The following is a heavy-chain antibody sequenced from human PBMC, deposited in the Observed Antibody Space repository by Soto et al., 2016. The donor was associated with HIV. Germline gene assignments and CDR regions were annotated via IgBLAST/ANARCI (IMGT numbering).Heavy chain of an antibody. CDR1: GGTFSNCA. J-gene: IGHJ5*02. CDR2: INPNSGGT. CDR3: ARDRDHKRLFDP. Sequence: QVQLVQSGAELKKPGSSVKVSCKASGGTFSNCAISWVRQAPGQGLEWMGWINPNSGGTNYAQKFQGRVTMTRDTSISTAYMELSRLRSDDTAVYYCARDRDHKRLFDPWGQGTLVTVSS. V-gene: IGHV1-2*02.